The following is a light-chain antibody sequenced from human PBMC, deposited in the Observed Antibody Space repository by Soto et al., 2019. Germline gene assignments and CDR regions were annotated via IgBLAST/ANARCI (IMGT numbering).Light chain of an antibody. Sequence: EIVLTQSPVTLSLSPGERATLSCRASQSVSSFLAWYQQKPGQPPRLLIYDVSQRADGIPARFSGSGSGTDFTLTISSLEPEDFAVYHCLQRTDWPPVYTFGQGTKLEIK. CDR3: LQRTDWPPVYT. CDR2: DVS. J-gene: IGKJ2*01. V-gene: IGKV3-11*01. CDR1: QSVSSF.